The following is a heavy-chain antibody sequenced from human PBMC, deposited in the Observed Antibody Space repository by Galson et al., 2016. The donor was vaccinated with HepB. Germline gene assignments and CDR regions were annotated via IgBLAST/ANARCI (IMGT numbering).Heavy chain of an antibody. Sequence: SLRLSCAASGFTFNTYAMHWVRQAPGKGLEWVALISYDGTDKYYADSVKGRFTISRDNSNNTMYVQMNSLRADDTAVCYCVRDKSSWNLGKFYYYGLDVWGHGTRVTVSS. J-gene: IGHJ6*02. D-gene: IGHD2-15*01. CDR2: ISYDGTDK. CDR3: VRDKSSWNLGKFYYYGLDV. CDR1: GFTFNTYA. V-gene: IGHV3-30*04.